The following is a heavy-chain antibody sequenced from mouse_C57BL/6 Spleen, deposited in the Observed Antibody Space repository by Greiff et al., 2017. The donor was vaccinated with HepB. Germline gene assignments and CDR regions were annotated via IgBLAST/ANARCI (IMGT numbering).Heavy chain of an antibody. Sequence: QVQLQQPGAELVKPGASVKLSCKASGYTFTSYWMHWVKQRPGRGLEWIGRIDPNSGGTKYNEKFKSKATLTVDKPSSTAYMQLSSLTSEDSAVYYCAREITTVVANGYFDVWGTGTTVTVSS. D-gene: IGHD1-1*01. CDR1: GYTFTSYW. CDR2: IDPNSGGT. J-gene: IGHJ1*03. CDR3: AREITTVVANGYFDV. V-gene: IGHV1-72*01.